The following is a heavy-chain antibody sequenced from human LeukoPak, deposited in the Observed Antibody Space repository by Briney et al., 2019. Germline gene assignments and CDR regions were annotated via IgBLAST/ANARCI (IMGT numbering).Heavy chain of an antibody. Sequence: GGSLRLSCAASGFTFSRYTMNWVRQAPGKGLEWVSSISSSSRYIYYADSVKGRFTISRDNAKKSLDLQMNSLRAEDTAVYYCARDNVVVVVTTTLNSFDIWGQGTMVTVSS. CDR1: GFTFSRYT. D-gene: IGHD2-15*01. CDR3: ARDNVVVVVTTTLNSFDI. J-gene: IGHJ3*02. CDR2: ISSSSRYI. V-gene: IGHV3-21*01.